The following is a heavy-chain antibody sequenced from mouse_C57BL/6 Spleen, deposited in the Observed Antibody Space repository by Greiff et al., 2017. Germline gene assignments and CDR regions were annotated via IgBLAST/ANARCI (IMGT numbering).Heavy chain of an antibody. V-gene: IGHV1-19*01. CDR2: INPYNGGT. CDR3: ARPDSSGSFDY. D-gene: IGHD3-2*02. J-gene: IGHJ2*01. CDR1: GYTFTDYY. Sequence: VQLKQSGPVLVKPGASVKMSCKASGYTFTDYYMNWVKQSHGKSLEWIGVINPYNGGTSYNQKFKGKATLTVDKSSSTAYMELNSLTSEDSAVYYCARPDSSGSFDYWGQGTTLTVSS.